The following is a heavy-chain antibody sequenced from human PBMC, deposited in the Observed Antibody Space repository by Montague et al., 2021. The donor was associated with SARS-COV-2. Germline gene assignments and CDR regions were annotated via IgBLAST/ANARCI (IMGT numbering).Heavy chain of an antibody. D-gene: IGHD1-26*01. CDR2: IYYSGST. V-gene: IGHV4-59*08. CDR3: ARHGLEGANTYYFGLDV. J-gene: IGHJ6*02. Sequence: SETLSLTCTVSGGSISSYYWSWIRQPPGKGLEGIGYIYYSGSTNYNPSLKSRVTISVDTSKNQFSLNLSSVTAADTAIYYCARHGLEGANTYYFGLDVWGQGTTVTVSS. CDR1: GGSISSYY.